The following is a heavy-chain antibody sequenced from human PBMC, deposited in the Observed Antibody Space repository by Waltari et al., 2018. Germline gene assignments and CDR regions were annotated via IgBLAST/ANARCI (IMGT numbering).Heavy chain of an antibody. D-gene: IGHD6-13*01. V-gene: IGHV1-2*02. Sequence: QVQLVQSGAEVKKPGASVKVSCKASGYTFTDYYIQWVRQAPGHGLEWMGWIIPDSCGTNDAQKFQGRVTMTRDTSISTAYMELSRLRSDDTAVYYCVCRIAETYFDYWGQGTLVTVSS. CDR3: VCRIAETYFDY. J-gene: IGHJ4*02. CDR1: GYTFTDYY. CDR2: IIPDSCGT.